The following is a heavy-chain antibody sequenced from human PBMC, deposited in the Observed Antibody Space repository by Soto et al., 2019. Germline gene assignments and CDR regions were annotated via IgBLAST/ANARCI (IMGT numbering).Heavy chain of an antibody. CDR1: GFNFRRYS. Sequence: EVQLVESGGGLVKPGGSLRLCCAASGFNFRRYSMNWVRQAPGKGLEWVSSMSSSGSYIYYADSVRGRFTISRDNAKNSLYLQMNSLSAEDTAVYYCAREGGIEVEDFDYWGQGTLVTVSS. D-gene: IGHD6-19*01. CDR2: MSSSGSYI. J-gene: IGHJ4*02. CDR3: AREGGIEVEDFDY. V-gene: IGHV3-21*01.